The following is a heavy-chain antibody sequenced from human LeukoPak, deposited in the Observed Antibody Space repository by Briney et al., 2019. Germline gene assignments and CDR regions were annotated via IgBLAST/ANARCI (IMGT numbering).Heavy chain of an antibody. Sequence: GGSLRLSCAASGFTVSSNYMSWVRQAPGKGLEWVSVIYSGGSTYYADSVKGRFTIPRDNSKNTLYLQMNSLRAEDTAVYYCARDDIAVAGFDYWGQGTLVTVSS. J-gene: IGHJ4*02. CDR3: ARDDIAVAGFDY. V-gene: IGHV3-53*01. CDR2: IYSGGST. CDR1: GFTVSSNY. D-gene: IGHD6-19*01.